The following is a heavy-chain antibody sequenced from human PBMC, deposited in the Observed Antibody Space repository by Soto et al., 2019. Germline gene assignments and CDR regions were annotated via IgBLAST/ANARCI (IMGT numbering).Heavy chain of an antibody. V-gene: IGHV3-33*01. Sequence: GGSLRLSCAASGFTFSSYGMHWVRQAPGKGLEWVAVIWYDGSNKYYADSVKGRFTISRDNSKNTLYLQMNSLRAEDTAVYYCARDTPGYSSSWSEGSFDYWGQGTLVTVSS. D-gene: IGHD6-13*01. CDR1: GFTFSSYG. J-gene: IGHJ4*02. CDR3: ARDTPGYSSSWSEGSFDY. CDR2: IWYDGSNK.